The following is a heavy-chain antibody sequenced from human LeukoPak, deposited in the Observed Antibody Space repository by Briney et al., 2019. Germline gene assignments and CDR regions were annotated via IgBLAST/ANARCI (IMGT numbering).Heavy chain of an antibody. CDR2: ICYSGST. J-gene: IGHJ4*02. CDR1: GGSFSGYY. Sequence: PSETLSLTCAVYGGSFSGYYWSWIRQPPGKGLEWIGYICYSGSTNYNPSLKSRVTISVDTSKNQFSLKLSSVTAADTAVYYCARGLHLRYFDSGPLDYWGQGTLVTVSS. V-gene: IGHV4-59*01. CDR3: ARGLHLRYFDSGPLDY. D-gene: IGHD3-9*01.